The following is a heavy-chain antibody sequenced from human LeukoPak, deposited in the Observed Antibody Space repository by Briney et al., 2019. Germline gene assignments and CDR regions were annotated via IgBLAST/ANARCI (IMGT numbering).Heavy chain of an antibody. Sequence: SETLSLTCAVYGGSFSGYYWSWIRQPPGKGLGWSGEINHSGSTNYNPSLKSRVTISVDTSKNQFSLKLSSVTAADTAVYYCARDGIAAAGVDYWGQGTLVTVSS. CDR2: INHSGST. D-gene: IGHD6-13*01. J-gene: IGHJ4*02. V-gene: IGHV4-34*01. CDR1: GGSFSGYY. CDR3: ARDGIAAAGVDY.